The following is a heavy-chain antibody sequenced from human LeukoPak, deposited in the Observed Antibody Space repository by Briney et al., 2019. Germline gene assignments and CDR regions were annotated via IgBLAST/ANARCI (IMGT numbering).Heavy chain of an antibody. Sequence: ASVKVSCKASGGTFSRYYAISWVRQAPGQGLEWMGWMNPNSGNTGYAQKFQGRVTITRNTSISTAYMELSSLRSEDTVVYYCARAGYCSGGSCASRYWGQGTLVTVSS. D-gene: IGHD2-15*01. CDR3: ARAGYCSGGSCASRY. V-gene: IGHV1-8*03. CDR1: GGTFSRYY. J-gene: IGHJ4*02. CDR2: MNPNSGNT.